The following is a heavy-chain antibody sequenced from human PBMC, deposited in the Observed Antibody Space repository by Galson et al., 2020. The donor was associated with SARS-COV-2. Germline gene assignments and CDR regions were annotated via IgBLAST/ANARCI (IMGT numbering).Heavy chain of an antibody. Sequence: GESLKISCVASGFTFSVYGMQWVRPAPGKGLEWVAVISYDGGKKYYADSVKGRFRISRDSSKKTVSLELSRLRPEDTAVYYFAREGPGLSVGGLSYDFDYCGRGTLVTVSS. D-gene: IGHD3-16*02. J-gene: IGHJ4*02. CDR2: ISYDGGKK. CDR1: GFTFSVYG. V-gene: IGHV3-30*03. CDR3: AREGPGLSVGGLSYDFDY.